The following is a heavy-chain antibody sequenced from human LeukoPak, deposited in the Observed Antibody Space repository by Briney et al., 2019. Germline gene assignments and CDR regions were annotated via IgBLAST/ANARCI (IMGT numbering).Heavy chain of an antibody. CDR1: GFTFSSYS. D-gene: IGHD3-9*01. Sequence: GGSLRLSCAASGFTFSSYSMSWVRQPPGKGLEWVSSISSSSSYIYYADSMKGRFTIPTDTAKNSLYLQMSSLRPEDTAVYYCARDYDILTGYYTVGIFDYWGQGTLVTVSS. J-gene: IGHJ4*02. CDR2: ISSSSSYI. V-gene: IGHV3-21*01. CDR3: ARDYDILTGYYTVGIFDY.